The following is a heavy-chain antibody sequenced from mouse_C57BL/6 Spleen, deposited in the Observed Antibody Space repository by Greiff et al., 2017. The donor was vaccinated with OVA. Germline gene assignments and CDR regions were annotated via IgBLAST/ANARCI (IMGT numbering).Heavy chain of an antibody. D-gene: IGHD2-3*01. CDR3: ARGDGYYGYGMDY. CDR2: INPNNGGT. J-gene: IGHJ4*01. Sequence: VQLQQSGPELVKPGASVKISCKASGYTFTDYHMNWVKQSHGKSLEWIGDINPNNGGTSYNQKFKGKATLTVDKSSNTAYMELRSLTSEDSAVYYCARGDGYYGYGMDYWGHGTSVIVSS. CDR1: GYTFTDYH. V-gene: IGHV1-26*01.